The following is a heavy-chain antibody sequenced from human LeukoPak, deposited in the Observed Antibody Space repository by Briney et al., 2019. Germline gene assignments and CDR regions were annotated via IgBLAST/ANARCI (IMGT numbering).Heavy chain of an antibody. V-gene: IGHV3-53*01. CDR3: ARRGTSSSWAHFDY. J-gene: IGHJ4*02. D-gene: IGHD6-13*01. CDR2: IYSGGST. CDR1: GFTVSSNY. Sequence: GGSLRLSCAASGFTVSSNYMSWVRQAPGKGLEWVSVIYSGGSTYYADSVKGRFTISRDNAKNSLYLQMNSLGAEDTAVYYCARRGTSSSWAHFDYWGQGTLVTVSS.